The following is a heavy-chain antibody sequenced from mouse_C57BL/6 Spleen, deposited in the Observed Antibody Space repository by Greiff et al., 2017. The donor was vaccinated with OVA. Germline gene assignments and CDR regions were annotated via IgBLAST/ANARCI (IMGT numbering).Heavy chain of an antibody. Sequence: VQLQQPGAELVRPGSSVKLSCKASGYTFTSYWMHWVKQRPIQGLEWIGNIDPSDSETHYNQKFKDKATLTVDKSSSTVYMQLSSLTSDDSAVFCCASGTFHWYFDVWGTGTRVTVSS. CDR1: GYTFTSYW. CDR3: ASGTFHWYFDV. CDR2: IDPSDSET. J-gene: IGHJ1*03. V-gene: IGHV1-52*01.